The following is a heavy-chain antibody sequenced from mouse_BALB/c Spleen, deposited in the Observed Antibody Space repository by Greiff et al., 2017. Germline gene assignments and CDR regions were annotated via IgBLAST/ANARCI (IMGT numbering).Heavy chain of an antibody. CDR1: GYTFTSYV. CDR3: ARAGGNYGLDY. CDR2: INPYNDGT. Sequence: EVKLMESGPELVKPGASVKMSCKASGYTFTSYVMHWVKQKPGQGLEWIGYINPYNDGTKYNEKFKGKATLTSDKSSSTAYMELSSLTSDDSAVYFCARAGGNYGLDYWGQGTTLTVSS. V-gene: IGHV1-14*01. J-gene: IGHJ2*01. D-gene: IGHD2-1*01.